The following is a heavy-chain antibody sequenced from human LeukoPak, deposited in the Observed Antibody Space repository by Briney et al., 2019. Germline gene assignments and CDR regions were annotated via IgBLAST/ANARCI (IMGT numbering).Heavy chain of an antibody. V-gene: IGHV1-18*01. CDR3: ARDTLKNIVVATFQRGFDP. D-gene: IGHD2-21*02. CDR2: ISICSGNT. J-gene: IGHJ5*02. CDR1: GYTFSSYG. Sequence: ASVKVSCKASGYTFSSYGVNWVRQAPGQGLEWMGWISICSGNTNYAQKFQGRVTMTTDTSTRTVYMELRGLRFDDTAVYYCARDTLKNIVVATFQRGFDPWGQGTLVTVSS.